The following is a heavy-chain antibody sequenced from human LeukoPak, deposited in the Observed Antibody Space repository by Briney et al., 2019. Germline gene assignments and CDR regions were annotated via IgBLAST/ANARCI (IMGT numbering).Heavy chain of an antibody. CDR1: GYTFTGYY. CDR2: INPNSGGT. D-gene: IGHD6-19*01. V-gene: IGHV1-2*02. CDR3: ARDGGYSSGWHDY. J-gene: IGHJ4*02. Sequence: GASVKVSCKASGYTFTGYYMHWVRQAPGQGLEWMGWINPNSGGTIYAQKFQGRVTMTRDMSISTAYMELSRLRSDDTAVYYCARDGGYSSGWHDYWGQGTLVTVSS.